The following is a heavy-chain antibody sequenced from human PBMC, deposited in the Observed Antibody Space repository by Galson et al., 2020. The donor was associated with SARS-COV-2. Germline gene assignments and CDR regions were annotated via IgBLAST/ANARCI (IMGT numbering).Heavy chain of an antibody. J-gene: IGHJ4*02. V-gene: IGHV3-21*01. Sequence: GESLKISCAASGFSISGYMFNWVRQAPGKGLEWVSSISSASNYIYYADSVKGRFTVSRDNAKNSLFLQMNSPRAEDTAVYYCTRGIVYDSTRGDYWGQGTLVTVS. D-gene: IGHD3-22*01. CDR1: GFSISGYM. CDR2: ISSASNYI. CDR3: TRGIVYDSTRGDY.